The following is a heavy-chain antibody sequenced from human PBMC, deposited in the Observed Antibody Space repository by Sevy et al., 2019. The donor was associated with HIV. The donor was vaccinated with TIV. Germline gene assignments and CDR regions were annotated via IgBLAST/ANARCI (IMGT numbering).Heavy chain of an antibody. D-gene: IGHD3-10*01. CDR1: GFTFSNYD. J-gene: IGHJ6*02. CDR3: ARELYYGMDV. Sequence: GESLKISCRASGFTFSNYDMHRVRQATGKGLEWVSGIDNDGDTYYPDSVKGRFTISRENGRDSLYLQMNSLRAGDTAVYYCARELYYGMDVWGQGTTVTVSS. V-gene: IGHV3-13*01. CDR2: IDNDGDT.